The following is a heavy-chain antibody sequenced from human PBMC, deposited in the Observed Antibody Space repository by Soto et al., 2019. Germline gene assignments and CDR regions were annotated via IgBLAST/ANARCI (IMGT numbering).Heavy chain of an antibody. CDR1: GFTFNTYS. Sequence: PGGSLRLSCTASGFTFNTYSMNWVRQAPGRGLEWVSSISSSTTHILYADSVKGRFTISRDNGKNSLYLQMNSPRAEDTAVYYCARDLQMATIRGGDYWGQGTQVTVSS. J-gene: IGHJ4*02. D-gene: IGHD5-12*01. CDR3: ARDLQMATIRGGDY. V-gene: IGHV3-21*06. CDR2: ISSSTTHI.